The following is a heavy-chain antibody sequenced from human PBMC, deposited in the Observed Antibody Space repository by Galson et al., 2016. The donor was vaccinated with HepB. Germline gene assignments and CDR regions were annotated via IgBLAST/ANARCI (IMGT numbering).Heavy chain of an antibody. Sequence: SLRLSCAASGFTFSSHGMNWIRQAPGKGLEWVSQIKSSSSNVYYADSVKGRFTISRDNAKNSVYLQMNSLRDEDTAAYYCARGYASGNFYQWGQGTLVTVSS. D-gene: IGHD3-10*01. CDR3: ARGYASGNFYQ. J-gene: IGHJ4*02. CDR2: IKSSSSNV. V-gene: IGHV3-48*02. CDR1: GFTFSSHG.